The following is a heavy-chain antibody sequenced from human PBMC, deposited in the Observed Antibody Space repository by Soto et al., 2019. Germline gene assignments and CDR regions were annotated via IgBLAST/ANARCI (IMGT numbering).Heavy chain of an antibody. Sequence: QVQLEESGGGVVQPGGSLRLSCAASGFTFDEHSMHWVRQAPGKGLEWVAAIGYDAIYKFYADSVEGRFTISRDNSKNTLYLHMNSLRNEDTAVYYCVKSLITLGESQSSFFDYWGQGTLVSVSS. J-gene: IGHJ4*02. CDR3: VKSLITLGESQSSFFDY. CDR2: IGYDAIYK. D-gene: IGHD3-16*01. V-gene: IGHV3-30-3*02. CDR1: GFTFDEHS.